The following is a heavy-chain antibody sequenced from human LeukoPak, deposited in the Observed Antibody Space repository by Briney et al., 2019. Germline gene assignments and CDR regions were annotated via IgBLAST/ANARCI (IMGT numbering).Heavy chain of an antibody. D-gene: IGHD6-19*01. J-gene: IGHJ4*02. CDR1: GYSFTNYG. Sequence: ASVKVSCKASGYSFTNYGIRWVRQAPGQGLEWMGLISAYNSNTNYAQKVQGRVTMTTDTSTSTAYMELSSLRADDTAVYYCARDGIGVAGTFDYWGQGTLVTVSS. CDR3: ARDGIGVAGTFDY. V-gene: IGHV1-18*01. CDR2: ISAYNSNT.